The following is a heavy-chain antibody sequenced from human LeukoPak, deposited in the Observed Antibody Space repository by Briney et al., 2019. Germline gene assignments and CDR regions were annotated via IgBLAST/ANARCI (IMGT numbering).Heavy chain of an antibody. J-gene: IGHJ4*02. CDR2: VRSNTYGGTT. CDR1: GLTFAERA. CDR3: TRGGGGDPFDY. Sequence: GGPLRLSCTASGLTFAERAMSWFRQAPGKGLEWVSFVRSNTYGGTTEYAASVKGRFTISRDDSKSIAYLQMNSLKTEDTAVYYCTRGGGGDPFDYWGQGTLVTVSS. D-gene: IGHD2-21*02. V-gene: IGHV3-49*03.